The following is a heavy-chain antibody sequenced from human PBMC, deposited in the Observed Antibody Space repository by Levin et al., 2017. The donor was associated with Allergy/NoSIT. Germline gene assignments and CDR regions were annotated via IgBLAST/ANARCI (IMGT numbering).Heavy chain of an antibody. Sequence: GGSLRLSCAASGFTFTSAWMNWVRQAPGKGLEWVGRIRSASSGGTTEYAAPVKGRFSISRDDSTNTLYLQMNSLGTEDTAVYYCTRGSNSYDSSDFDCWGQGTLVSVSS. D-gene: IGHD3-22*01. CDR2: IRSASSGGTT. J-gene: IGHJ4*02. CDR3: TRGSNSYDSSDFDC. V-gene: IGHV3-15*01. CDR1: GFTFTSAW.